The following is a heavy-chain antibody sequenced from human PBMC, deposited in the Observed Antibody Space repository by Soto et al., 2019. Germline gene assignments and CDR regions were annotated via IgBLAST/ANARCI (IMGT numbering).Heavy chain of an antibody. CDR1: SYTFSIYG. V-gene: IGHV1-18*01. J-gene: IGHJ1*01. D-gene: IGHD2-15*01. Sequence: SCKGSSYTFSIYGISFVRQAPGQGVEWMGWISAYNGDTIYAQHLQDRVTMTTDTSTSRAYMEVRSLTFDDTAVYYWVREGEAAATVYFLHWGQGTLVTVSS. CDR3: VREGEAAATVYFLH. CDR2: ISAYNGDT.